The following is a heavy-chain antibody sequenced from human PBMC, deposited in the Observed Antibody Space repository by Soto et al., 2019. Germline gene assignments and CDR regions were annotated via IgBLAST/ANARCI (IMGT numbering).Heavy chain of an antibody. J-gene: IGHJ6*02. CDR3: ARGPLLWGDV. CDR2: IIPIFGTA. V-gene: IGHV1-69*05. CDR1: GGTFSSYA. Sequence: ASVKVSCKASGGTFSSYAISWVRQAPGQGLEWMGGIIPIFGTANYAQKFQGRVTITRDTSASTAYTELSSLRSEDTAVYYCARGPLLWGDVWGQGTTVTVSS. D-gene: IGHD3-10*01.